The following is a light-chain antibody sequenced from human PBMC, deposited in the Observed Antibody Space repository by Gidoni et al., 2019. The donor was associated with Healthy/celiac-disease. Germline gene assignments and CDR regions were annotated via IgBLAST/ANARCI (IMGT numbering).Light chain of an antibody. Sequence: DIQMTQSPSSLSASVGDRVTITCQASQDISNYLNWYQQKPGKAPKLLIYDASNLETRVPSRFSGSGSGTDFTCTISSLQPEDIATYYCQQYDNLPFTFGPGTKVDIK. CDR3: QQYDNLPFT. CDR2: DAS. CDR1: QDISNY. J-gene: IGKJ3*01. V-gene: IGKV1-33*01.